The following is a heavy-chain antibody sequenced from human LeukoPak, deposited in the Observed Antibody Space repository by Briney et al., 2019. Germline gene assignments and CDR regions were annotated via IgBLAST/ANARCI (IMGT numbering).Heavy chain of an antibody. D-gene: IGHD2-2*01. J-gene: IGHJ4*02. V-gene: IGHV3-23*01. Sequence: GGSLRLSCVAPGFTFSSYAMSWVRQAPGKGLEWVPAISVSGGSTYYADSVKGRFTISRDNSKNTLYLQMDSLRADDTAVYYCAKNRHRLPSDYWGQGTLVTVSS. CDR1: GFTFSSYA. CDR2: ISVSGGST. CDR3: AKNRHRLPSDY.